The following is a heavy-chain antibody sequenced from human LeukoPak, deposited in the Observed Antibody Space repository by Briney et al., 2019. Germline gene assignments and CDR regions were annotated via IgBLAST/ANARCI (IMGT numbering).Heavy chain of an antibody. J-gene: IGHJ5*02. CDR3: ARHLGYCSGGSCYGGWFDP. CDR2: IYYSGST. Sequence: SETLSLTCTVSGGSIGSYYWSWIRQPPGKGLEWIGYIYYSGSTNYNPSLKSRVTISVDTSKNQFSLKLSSVTAADTAVYYCARHLGYCSGGSCYGGWFDPWGQGTLVTVSS. V-gene: IGHV4-59*01. D-gene: IGHD2-15*01. CDR1: GGSIGSYY.